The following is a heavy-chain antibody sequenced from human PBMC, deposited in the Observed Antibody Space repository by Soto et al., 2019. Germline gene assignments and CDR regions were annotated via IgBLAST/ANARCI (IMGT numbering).Heavy chain of an antibody. CDR3: ARDPLGGWLVKYYFDY. Sequence: QVQLVQSGAEVKKPGASVKVSCKASGYTFTGYYMHWVRQAPGQGLEWMGWINPNSGGTNYAQKFQGWVTMTRDTSISTAYMELSRLRSDDTAVYYCARDPLGGWLVKYYFDYWGQGTLVTVSS. V-gene: IGHV1-2*04. CDR2: INPNSGGT. CDR1: GYTFTGYY. J-gene: IGHJ4*02. D-gene: IGHD6-19*01.